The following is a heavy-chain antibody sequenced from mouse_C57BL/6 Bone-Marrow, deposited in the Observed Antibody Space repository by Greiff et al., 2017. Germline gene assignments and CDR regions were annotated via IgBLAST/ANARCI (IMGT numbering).Heavy chain of an antibody. J-gene: IGHJ3*01. V-gene: IGHV7-3*01. Sequence: EVNVVESGGGLVQPGGSLSLSCAASGFTFTDYYMSWVRQPPGKALEWLGFIRNKANGYTTEYSASVKGRFTISRDNSQSILYLQMNALRAEDSATYYCARSPSLWYSLAYWGQGTLVTVSA. CDR1: GFTFTDYY. CDR2: IRNKANGYTT. D-gene: IGHD2-1*01. CDR3: ARSPSLWYSLAY.